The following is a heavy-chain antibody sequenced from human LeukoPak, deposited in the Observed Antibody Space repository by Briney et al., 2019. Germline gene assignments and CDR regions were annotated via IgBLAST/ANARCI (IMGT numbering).Heavy chain of an antibody. V-gene: IGHV4-34*01. Sequence: SETLSLTCTVSGGSISSYYWSWIRQPPGKGLEWIGEINHSGSTNYNPSLKSRVTISVDTSKNQFSLKLSSVTAADTAVYYCARGRVGITMVRGVIRWFDPWGQGTLVTVSS. CDR3: ARGRVGITMVRGVIRWFDP. J-gene: IGHJ5*02. D-gene: IGHD3-10*01. CDR1: GGSISSYY. CDR2: INHSGST.